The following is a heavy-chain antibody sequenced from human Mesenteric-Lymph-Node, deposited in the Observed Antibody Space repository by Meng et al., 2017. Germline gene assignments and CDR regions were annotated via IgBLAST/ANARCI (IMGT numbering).Heavy chain of an antibody. CDR3: ALARGMSYYYYGMDV. CDR2: ISSSGSTI. V-gene: IGHV3-11*04. D-gene: IGHD1-26*01. J-gene: IGHJ6*02. Sequence: GESLKISCAASGFTFRDYWMSWVRQAPGKGLEWVSYISSSGSTIYYADSVKGRFTISRDNAKNSLYLQMNSLRAEDTAVYYCALARGMSYYYYGMDVWGQGTTVTVSS. CDR1: GFTFRDYW.